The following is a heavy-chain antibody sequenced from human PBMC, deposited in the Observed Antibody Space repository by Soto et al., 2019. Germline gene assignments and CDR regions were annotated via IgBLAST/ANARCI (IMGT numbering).Heavy chain of an antibody. CDR2: IIPIFGTP. D-gene: IGHD3-10*01. Sequence: QVQLVQSGAEVKKPGSSVKVSCKASGGIFSTYAISWLRQAPGQGLEWMGGIIPIFGTPNYAQRFQGRVTITADESTSTAYKELIRLRSEDTAVYYCARDRDDYGSGNYYNRIDFWGQGTLVTVSS. CDR1: GGIFSTYA. V-gene: IGHV1-69*01. CDR3: ARDRDDYGSGNYYNRIDF. J-gene: IGHJ4*02.